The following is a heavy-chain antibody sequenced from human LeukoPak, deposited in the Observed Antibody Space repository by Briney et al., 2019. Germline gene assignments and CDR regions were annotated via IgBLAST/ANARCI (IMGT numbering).Heavy chain of an antibody. V-gene: IGHV4-59*12. CDR3: SREQYIIGGSGWFGMDV. J-gene: IGHJ6*02. CDR2: IHQSGTT. D-gene: IGHD6-19*01. CDR1: GGSLSTYY. Sequence: PSETLSLTCTVSGGSLSTYYWTWTRQPPGKGLEWIGYIHQSGTTEFNPPLKSRVTMSLDTSRNQFSLRMSTVTAADTAVYYCSREQYIIGGSGWFGMDVWGHGTTVTVSS.